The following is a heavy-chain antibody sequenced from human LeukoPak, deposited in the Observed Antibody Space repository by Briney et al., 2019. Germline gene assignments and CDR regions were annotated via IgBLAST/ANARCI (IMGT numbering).Heavy chain of an antibody. D-gene: IGHD1-26*01. CDR2: IYYSGST. V-gene: IGHV4-61*08. J-gene: IGHJ4*02. CDR1: GGSISSGGYY. CDR3: ARHAPSPHSGNHAY. Sequence: EPSETLSLTCTVSGGSISSGGYYWSWIRQHPGKGLEWIGYIYYSGSTNYNPSLKSRVTISVDTSKNQFSLKLSSVTAADTAVYYCARHAPSPHSGNHAYWGQGTLVAVSS.